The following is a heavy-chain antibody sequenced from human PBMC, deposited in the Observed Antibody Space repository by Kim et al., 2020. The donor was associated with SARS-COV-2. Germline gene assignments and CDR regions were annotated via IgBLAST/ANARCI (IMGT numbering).Heavy chain of an antibody. CDR3: AKGMRGGAFDI. V-gene: IGHV3-9*01. CDR1: GFTFDDYA. J-gene: IGHJ3*02. Sequence: GGSLRLSCAASGFTFDDYAMHWVRQAPGKGLEWVSGISWNSGSIGYADSVKGRFTISRDNAKNSLYLQMNSLRAEDTALYYCAKGMRGGAFDIWGQGTMV. D-gene: IGHD2-15*01. CDR2: ISWNSGSI.